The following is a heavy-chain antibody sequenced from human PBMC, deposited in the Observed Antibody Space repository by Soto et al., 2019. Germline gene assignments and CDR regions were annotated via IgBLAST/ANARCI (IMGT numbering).Heavy chain of an antibody. CDR3: AKDLWLNYIGYFDY. CDR1: GFTFSSYA. V-gene: IGHV3-23*01. J-gene: IGHJ4*01. Sequence: PGGSLRLSCAASGFTFSSYAMSWVRQAPGKGLEWVSGITGGGYSTYADSVKGRLTISRDNPKNTLYLQMNSLRAEDTAVYYCAKDLWLNYIGYFDYWGQGTLVTVSS. D-gene: IGHD1-7*01. CDR2: ITGGGYST.